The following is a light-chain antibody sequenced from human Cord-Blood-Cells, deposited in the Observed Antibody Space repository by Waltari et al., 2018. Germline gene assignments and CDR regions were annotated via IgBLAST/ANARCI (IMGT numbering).Light chain of an antibody. Sequence: DIVMTQSPDSLAVSLGERATINCKSSQSVLYSSNNKNYLAWYQQKPGQPPKLLIYWASTRESGVPDRFSCSGSGTDFTLTISSLQAEDVAVYYCQQYYSTPRGFTFGPGTKVDIK. CDR2: WAS. V-gene: IGKV4-1*01. CDR1: QSVLYSSNNKNY. CDR3: QQYYSTPRGFT. J-gene: IGKJ3*01.